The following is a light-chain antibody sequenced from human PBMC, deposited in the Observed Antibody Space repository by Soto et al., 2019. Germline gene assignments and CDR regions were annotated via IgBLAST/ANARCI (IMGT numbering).Light chain of an antibody. V-gene: IGKV1-39*01. CDR1: QSISTY. Sequence: DIQMTQSPSSLSASVGDRVTITCRASQSISTYLNWYQQKPGKAPNLLIYAASSLQRGVPSRFSATGSGTDFTLTISSLQPDDFATYYCQQYDNDAWSFGQGTK. CDR2: AAS. J-gene: IGKJ1*01. CDR3: QQYDNDAWS.